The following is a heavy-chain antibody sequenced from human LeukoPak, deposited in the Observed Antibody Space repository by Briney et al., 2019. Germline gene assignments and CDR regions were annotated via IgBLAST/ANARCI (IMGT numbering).Heavy chain of an antibody. CDR2: INPNSGGT. CDR1: GYTFTGYY. CDR3: ARVPSSSDWYAATR. V-gene: IGHV1-2*02. D-gene: IGHD6-19*01. Sequence: ASVKVSCKASGYTFTGYYMHWVRQAPGQGLEWMGWINPNSGGTNYAQKFQGRVTMTRDTSINTAYMELNTVTSDDTAVYFCARVPSSSDWYAATRWGQGTMVTVSS. J-gene: IGHJ3*01.